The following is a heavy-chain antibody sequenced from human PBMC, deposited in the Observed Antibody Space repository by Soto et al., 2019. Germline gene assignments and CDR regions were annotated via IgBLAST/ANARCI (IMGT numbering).Heavy chain of an antibody. V-gene: IGHV3-30-3*01. J-gene: IGHJ4*02. Sequence: TGGSLRLSCAASGFTFSSYAMHWVRQAPGKGLEWVAVISYDGSNKYYADSVKGRFTISRDNSKNTLYLQMNSLRAEDTAVYYCARDLPEVEYSGSWGFDYWGQGTLVTVSS. CDR2: ISYDGSNK. CDR1: GFTFSSYA. D-gene: IGHD1-26*01. CDR3: ARDLPEVEYSGSWGFDY.